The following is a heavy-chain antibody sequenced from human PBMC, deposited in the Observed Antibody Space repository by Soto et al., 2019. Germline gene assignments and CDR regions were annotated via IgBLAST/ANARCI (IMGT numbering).Heavy chain of an antibody. V-gene: IGHV1-24*01. J-gene: IGHJ5*02. CDR1: GYILTELS. CDR3: ATAVKLRYFDWLNNWFDQ. D-gene: IGHD3-9*01. Sequence: ASVKVSCKVSGYILTELSMHWVRQAPGKGLEWMGGFDPEDGETIYAQKFQGRVTMTEDTSKDTAYMELSSLRSEDTAVYYCATAVKLRYFDWLNNWFDQWGQGTLVTVSS. CDR2: FDPEDGET.